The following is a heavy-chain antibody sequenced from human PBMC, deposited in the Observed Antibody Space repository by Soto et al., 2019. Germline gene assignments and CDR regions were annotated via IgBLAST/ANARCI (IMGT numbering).Heavy chain of an antibody. CDR1: GFTFSSYG. CDR2: IWYDGSNK. V-gene: IGHV3-33*01. Sequence: GGSLRLSCAASGFTFSSYGMHWVRQAPGKGLEWVAVIWYDGSNKYYADSVKGRFTISRDNSKNTLYLQMNSPRAEDTAVYYCARLGIAVAGEDYWGQGTLATVSS. J-gene: IGHJ4*02. CDR3: ARLGIAVAGEDY. D-gene: IGHD6-19*01.